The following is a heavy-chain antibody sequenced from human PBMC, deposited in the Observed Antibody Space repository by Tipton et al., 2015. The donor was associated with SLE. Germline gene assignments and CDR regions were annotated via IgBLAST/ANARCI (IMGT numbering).Heavy chain of an antibody. V-gene: IGHV3-30*02. Sequence: SLRLSCAASGFTFSSYGMHWVRQAPGKGLEWVAFIRYDGSNKYYADSVKGRFTISRDNSKNTLYLQMNSLRAEDTAVYYCARDQNYSSGLTGYWGQGTLVTVSS. CDR1: GFTFSSYG. CDR2: IRYDGSNK. J-gene: IGHJ4*02. CDR3: ARDQNYSSGLTGY. D-gene: IGHD6-19*01.